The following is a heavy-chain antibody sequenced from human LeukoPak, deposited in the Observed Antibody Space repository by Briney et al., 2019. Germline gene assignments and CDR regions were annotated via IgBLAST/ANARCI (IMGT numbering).Heavy chain of an antibody. J-gene: IGHJ4*02. Sequence: GGSLRLSCAASGFTFSSYSMNWVRQAPGKGLEWVAVIWYDGSNKYYADSVKGRFTISRDNSKNTLYLQMNSLRAEDTAVYYCARSWDGDYSPPEYWGQGTLVTVSS. CDR3: ARSWDGDYSPPEY. CDR2: IWYDGSNK. CDR1: GFTFSSYS. V-gene: IGHV3-33*08. D-gene: IGHD4-17*01.